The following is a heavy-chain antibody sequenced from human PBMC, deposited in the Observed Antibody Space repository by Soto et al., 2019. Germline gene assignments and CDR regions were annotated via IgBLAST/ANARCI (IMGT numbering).Heavy chain of an antibody. D-gene: IGHD1-26*01. CDR3: SKGWGDC. CDR1: GFTLSSYV. J-gene: IGHJ4*02. Sequence: EVRLLESGGGLVEPGGSLRLSCVASGFTLSSYVTSWVRQAPGKGLEWVSGISAGSGSTHYADSVKGRFTISRDDSKKTLYLQMISLRVEDTALDFCSKGWGDCWGQGNVVTVSS. CDR2: ISAGSGST. V-gene: IGHV3-23*01.